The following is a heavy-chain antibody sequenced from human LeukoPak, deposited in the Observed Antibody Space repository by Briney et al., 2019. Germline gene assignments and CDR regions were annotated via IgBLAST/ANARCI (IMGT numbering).Heavy chain of an antibody. Sequence: SQTLSLTCTVSGGSISSGGYYWSWIRQHPGKGLEWIGYIYYSGSTYYNPSLKSRVTISVDTSKNQFSLKLSSVTAADTAVYYCARGWRKGYDSSGYCIYWGQGTLVTVSS. CDR1: GGSISSGGYY. D-gene: IGHD3-22*01. CDR3: ARGWRKGYDSSGYCIY. J-gene: IGHJ4*02. CDR2: IYYSGST. V-gene: IGHV4-31*03.